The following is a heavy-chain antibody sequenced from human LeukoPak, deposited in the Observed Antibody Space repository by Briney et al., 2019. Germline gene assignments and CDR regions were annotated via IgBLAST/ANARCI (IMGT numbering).Heavy chain of an antibody. J-gene: IGHJ5*02. D-gene: IGHD3-22*01. CDR3: ARDRYYYDSQNTNWFDP. CDR1: GGSISSYY. V-gene: IGHV4-59*01. CDR2: IYYSGST. Sequence: SETLSLTCTVSGGSISSYYWSWIRQPPGKGLEWIGYIYYSGSTNYSPSLKSRVTISVDTSKNQFSLKLSSVTAADTAVYYCARDRYYYDSQNTNWFDPWGQGTLVTVSS.